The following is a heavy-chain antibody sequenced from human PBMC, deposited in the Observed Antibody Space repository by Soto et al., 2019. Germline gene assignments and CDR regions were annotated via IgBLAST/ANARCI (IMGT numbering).Heavy chain of an antibody. J-gene: IGHJ4*02. D-gene: IGHD2-8*01. V-gene: IGHV3-7*01. CDR2: IKKDGGKN. Sequence: HPRGSLTLSSAASGFTPSYYSTSWGSPAPGKGLEWVAKIKKDGGKNNYVEYVNGRFTTSRDNTKTSFYLQMKSLRAEDTAVYYCATDQINGAKFDYWGRGTPVTVSS. CDR3: ATDQINGAKFDY. CDR1: GFTPSYYS.